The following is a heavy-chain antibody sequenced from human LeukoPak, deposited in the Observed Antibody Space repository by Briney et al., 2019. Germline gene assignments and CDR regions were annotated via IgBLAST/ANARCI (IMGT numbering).Heavy chain of an antibody. J-gene: IGHJ3*02. D-gene: IGHD5-24*01. CDR2: IYTTGST. V-gene: IGHV4-4*09. Sequence: SETLSLTCTVSGSSIGAYSWSWIRQLPGKGLEWIGYIYTTGSTHHNPSLKSRVTMSLDRSKNQFSLRLTYVTAADAAVFYCARHRAEMATITDDAFDMWGRGTMVTVSS. CDR3: ARHRAEMATITDDAFDM. CDR1: GSSIGAYS.